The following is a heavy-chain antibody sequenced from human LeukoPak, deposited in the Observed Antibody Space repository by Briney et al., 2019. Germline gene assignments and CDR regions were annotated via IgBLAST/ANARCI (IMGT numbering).Heavy chain of an antibody. Sequence: GGSLRLSCAASGFTVSTDHMSWVGQAPGKGLEWVAVSYSGGSRSYAESVKGRFTISRDNSQNPLYLQMNGLRAEDTPVYYCARVWELSFDHWGQGTLVTVSS. V-gene: IGHV3-53*01. CDR2: SYSGGSR. CDR3: ARVWELSFDH. CDR1: GFTVSTDH. D-gene: IGHD1-26*01. J-gene: IGHJ4*02.